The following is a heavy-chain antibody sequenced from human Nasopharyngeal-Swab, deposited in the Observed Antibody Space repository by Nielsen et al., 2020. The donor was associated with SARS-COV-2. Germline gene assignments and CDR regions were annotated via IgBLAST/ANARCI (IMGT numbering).Heavy chain of an antibody. Sequence: GESLKISCAASGFTFSSYWMHWVRQAPGKGPVWVSRINSDGSRTSYADSVKGRFNISRDYAKNTLCLQMNSLRAEDTAVYYCAVVLSSWGQGTLVTVSS. CDR2: INSDGSRT. CDR1: GFTFSSYW. D-gene: IGHD2-15*01. J-gene: IGHJ4*02. CDR3: AVVLSS. V-gene: IGHV3-74*01.